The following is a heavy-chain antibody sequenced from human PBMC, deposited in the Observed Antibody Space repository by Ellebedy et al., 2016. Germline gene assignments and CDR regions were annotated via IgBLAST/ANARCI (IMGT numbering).Heavy chain of an antibody. D-gene: IGHD2-15*01. CDR3: VRDSVGPGGVYYYGMDV. V-gene: IGHV3-7*03. J-gene: IGHJ6*02. CDR2: INQGGTEK. CDR1: GFIFSGYW. Sequence: GGSLRLXCAGSGFIFSGYWMSWVRQAPGKGLQWLVNINQGGTEKYDVDSVRGRFTISRDNAKNSMYLQMNYLRVEDTAIYYCVRDSVGPGGVYYYGMDVWGQGTTVTVSS.